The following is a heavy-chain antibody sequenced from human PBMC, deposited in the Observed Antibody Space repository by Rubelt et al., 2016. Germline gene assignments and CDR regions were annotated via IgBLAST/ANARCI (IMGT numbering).Heavy chain of an antibody. J-gene: IGHJ6*02. V-gene: IGHV4-34*01. CDR2: ITHSGST. CDR3: ARGRRGSSGWLGRDYYGMDV. D-gene: IGHD6-13*01. Sequence: QVQLQQWGAGLLKPSETLSLTCAVYGGSFSGYYWSWIRQPPGKGLEWIGEITHSGSTNYNPSLKSRVTITADTSENQFARKLSSVTAADTAVYYCARGRRGSSGWLGRDYYGMDVWGQGTTVTVSS. CDR1: GGSFSGYY.